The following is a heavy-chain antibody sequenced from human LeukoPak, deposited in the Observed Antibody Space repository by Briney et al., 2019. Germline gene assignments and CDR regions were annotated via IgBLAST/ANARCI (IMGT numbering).Heavy chain of an antibody. CDR3: ATVTTVTTSYYFDY. V-gene: IGHV3-11*01. Sequence: PGGSLRLSCAASGFTVSRNYMSWIRQAPGKGLEWVSYISTSGYTIYYADSVKGRFTVSRDNAQNSLYLQMNSLRAEDTAVYYCATVTTVTTSYYFDYWGQGTLVTVSS. CDR1: GFTVSRNY. J-gene: IGHJ4*02. CDR2: ISTSGYTI. D-gene: IGHD4-17*01.